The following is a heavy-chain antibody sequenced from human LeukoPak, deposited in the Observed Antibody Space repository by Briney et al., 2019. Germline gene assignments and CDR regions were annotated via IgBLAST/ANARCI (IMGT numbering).Heavy chain of an antibody. CDR2: ISSNGGST. Sequence: GGSLRLSCSASGFTFSSYAMHWVRQAPGKGLEYVSAISSNGGSTYYADSVKGRFTISRDNSKNTLYLQMNSLRAEDTAVYYCARESEPRLIWFVGGEHYYFDYWGQGTLVTVSS. V-gene: IGHV3-64*04. CDR1: GFTFSSYA. D-gene: IGHD3-10*01. CDR3: ARESEPRLIWFVGGEHYYFDY. J-gene: IGHJ4*02.